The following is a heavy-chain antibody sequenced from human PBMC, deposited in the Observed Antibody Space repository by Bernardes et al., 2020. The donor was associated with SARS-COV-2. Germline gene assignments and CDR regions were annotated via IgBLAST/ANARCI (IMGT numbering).Heavy chain of an antibody. D-gene: IGHD2-21*02. CDR1: GGTFSSYA. CDR3: AREWGDRVTKKYYFDY. CDR2: IIPIFGTA. J-gene: IGHJ4*02. V-gene: IGHV1-69*13. Sequence: SVKVSCKASGGTFSSYAISWVRQAPGQGLEWMGGIIPIFGTANYAQKFQGRVTITADESTSTAYMELSSLRSEDTAVYYCAREWGDRVTKKYYFDYWGQGTLVTVSS.